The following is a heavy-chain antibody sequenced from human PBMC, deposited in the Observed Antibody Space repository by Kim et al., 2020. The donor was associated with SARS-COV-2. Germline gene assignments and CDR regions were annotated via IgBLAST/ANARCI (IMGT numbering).Heavy chain of an antibody. V-gene: IGHV1-46*01. D-gene: IGHD4-17*01. J-gene: IGHJ6*02. Sequence: MGIINPRGGSTSYAQKFQGRVTMTRDTSTSTVYMELSSLRSEDTAVYYCARDPTTVVSLYYYYGMDVWGQGTTVTVSS. CDR2: INPRGGST. CDR3: ARDPTTVVSLYYYYGMDV.